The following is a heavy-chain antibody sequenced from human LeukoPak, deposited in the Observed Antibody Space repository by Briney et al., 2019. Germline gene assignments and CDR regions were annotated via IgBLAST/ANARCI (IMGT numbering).Heavy chain of an antibody. CDR1: GFTFNNFA. CDR3: ARDLSGVTGYTYGRGIDY. D-gene: IGHD5-18*01. V-gene: IGHV3-20*04. Sequence: GGSLRLSCAASGFTFNNFAMSWVRQAPGKGLEWVCGINWNGGSKGYADSVKGRFTISRDNAKTSLYLQMNSLRAEDTAVYYCARDLSGVTGYTYGRGIDYWGQGTLVTVS. J-gene: IGHJ4*02. CDR2: INWNGGSK.